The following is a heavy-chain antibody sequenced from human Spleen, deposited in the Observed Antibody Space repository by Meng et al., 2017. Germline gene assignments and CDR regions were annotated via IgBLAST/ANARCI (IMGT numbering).Heavy chain of an antibody. V-gene: IGHV3-9*01. CDR1: GFTFDDYA. J-gene: IGHJ6*02. CDR2: ISWNSGSI. Sequence: SLKISCAASGFTFDDYAMHWVRQAPGKGLEWVSGISWNSGSIGYADSVKGRFTISRDNAKNSLYLQMNSLRAEDTALYYCAKGRGSGSYYNDYGMDVWGQGTTVTVSS. CDR3: AKGRGSGSYYNDYGMDV. D-gene: IGHD3-10*01.